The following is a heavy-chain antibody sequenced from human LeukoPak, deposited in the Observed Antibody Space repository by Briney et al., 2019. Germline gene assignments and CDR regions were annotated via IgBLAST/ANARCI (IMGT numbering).Heavy chain of an antibody. CDR1: GFTFSSYS. J-gene: IGHJ3*02. CDR2: ISSSSSTI. Sequence: GGSLRLSCAASGFTFSSYSMNWVRQAPGKGLEWVSYISSSSSTIYYADSVKGRFTISRDNAKNSMYLQMNSLRAEDTAVYYCAREGPNDAFDIWGQGTMVTVSS. V-gene: IGHV3-48*01. CDR3: AREGPNDAFDI.